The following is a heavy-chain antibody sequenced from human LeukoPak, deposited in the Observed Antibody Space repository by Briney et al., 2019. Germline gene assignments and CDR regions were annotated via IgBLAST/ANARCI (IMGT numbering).Heavy chain of an antibody. CDR1: GCTFSSYG. CDR2: ISYDGSNK. D-gene: IGHD6-13*01. Sequence: GRSLRLSCAASGCTFSSYGMHWVRQAPGKGLEWVAVISYDGSNKYYADSVKGRFTISRDNSKNTLYLQMNSLRAEDTAVYYCAKEGIAAAGYPYYFDYWGQGTLVTVSS. CDR3: AKEGIAAAGYPYYFDY. J-gene: IGHJ4*02. V-gene: IGHV3-30*18.